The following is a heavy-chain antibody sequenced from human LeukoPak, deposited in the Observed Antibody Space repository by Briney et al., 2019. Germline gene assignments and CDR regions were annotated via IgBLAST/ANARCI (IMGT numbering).Heavy chain of an antibody. CDR3: ARTGSTVTMLYPFDH. CDR2: IYYSGYT. Sequence: PSETLSLTCTVSGGSISGYYWSWMRQPPRKGLGWIGHIYYSGYTNFNPSLKSRVTISVDTSKNQFSLKLSSVTAADTAVYYCARTGSTVTMLYPFDHWGQGTLVTVSS. CDR1: GGSISGYY. J-gene: IGHJ4*02. V-gene: IGHV4-59*01. D-gene: IGHD4-17*01.